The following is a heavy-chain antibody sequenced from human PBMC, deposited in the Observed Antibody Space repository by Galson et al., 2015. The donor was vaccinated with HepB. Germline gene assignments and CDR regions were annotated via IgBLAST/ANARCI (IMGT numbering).Heavy chain of an antibody. CDR2: IIPIFGTA. J-gene: IGHJ4*02. V-gene: IGHV1-69*13. CDR1: GGTFSRYA. D-gene: IGHD5-24*01. CDR3: ARGEMATMVPFDY. Sequence: SVKVSCKASGGTFSRYAISWVRQAPGQGLEWMGGIIPIFGTANYAQKFQGRVTITADESTSTAYMELSSLRSEDTAVYYCARGEMATMVPFDYWGQGTLVTVSS.